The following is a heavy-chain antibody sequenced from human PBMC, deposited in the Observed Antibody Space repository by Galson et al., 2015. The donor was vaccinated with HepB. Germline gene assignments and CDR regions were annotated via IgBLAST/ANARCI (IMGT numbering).Heavy chain of an antibody. CDR1: GFTFSSHS. CDR2: ISSSSSYI. D-gene: IGHD2-15*01. V-gene: IGHV3-21*01. J-gene: IGHJ3*02. Sequence: SLRLSCAASGFTFSSHSMNWVRQAPGKGLEWVSSISSSSSYIYYADSVKGRFTISRDNAKNSLYLQMNSLRAEDTAVYYCARDPLDCSGGSCPRAFDIWGQGTMVTVSS. CDR3: ARDPLDCSGGSCPRAFDI.